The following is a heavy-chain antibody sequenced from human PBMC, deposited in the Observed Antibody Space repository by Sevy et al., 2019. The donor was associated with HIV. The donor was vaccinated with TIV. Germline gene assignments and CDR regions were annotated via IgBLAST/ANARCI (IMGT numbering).Heavy chain of an antibody. CDR3: ARAGATIFGIVTMSFDV. D-gene: IGHD3-3*01. V-gene: IGHV6-1*01. CDR2: TYDRSKWCN. Sequence: QSQTLSLTCAISGDSVSTNSAVWNWIPQSPSRGLEWLGRTYDRSKWCNDYSVSLKGRLTITPDTSKNQFSLHLKSVTADDTAVYFCARAGATIFGIVTMSFDVWGQGTLVTVSS. CDR1: GDSVSTNSAV. J-gene: IGHJ4*02.